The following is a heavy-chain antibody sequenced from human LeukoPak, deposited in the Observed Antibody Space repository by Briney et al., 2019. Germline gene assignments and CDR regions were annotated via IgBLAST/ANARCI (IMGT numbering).Heavy chain of an antibody. Sequence: ASVKVSCKASGYTFIGYYMHWVRQAPGQGLEWMGWINPNSGGTNYAQKFQGRVTMTRDTSICTAYMELSGLRSDDTAVYYCARDTTRDNWFDPWGQGTLVTVSS. CDR2: INPNSGGT. D-gene: IGHD2/OR15-2a*01. J-gene: IGHJ5*02. CDR3: ARDTTRDNWFDP. V-gene: IGHV1-2*02. CDR1: GYTFIGYY.